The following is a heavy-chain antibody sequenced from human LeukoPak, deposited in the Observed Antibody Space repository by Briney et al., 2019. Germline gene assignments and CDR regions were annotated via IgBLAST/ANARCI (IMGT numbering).Heavy chain of an antibody. CDR1: GFTFSSYA. CDR3: AKDFGPLWFGEHCDC. D-gene: IGHD3-10*01. J-gene: IGHJ4*02. CDR2: ISGSGGST. V-gene: IGHV3-23*01. Sequence: GGSLRLSCAASGFTFSSYAMSWVRQAPGKGLEWVSAISGSGGSTYYADSVKGRFTISRDNSKNTLYLQMNSLRAEDTAVYYCAKDFGPLWFGEHCDCWGQGTLVTVSS.